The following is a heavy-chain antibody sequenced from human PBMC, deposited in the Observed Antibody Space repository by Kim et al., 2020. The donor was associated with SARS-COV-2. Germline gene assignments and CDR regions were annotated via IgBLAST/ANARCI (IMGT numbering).Heavy chain of an antibody. J-gene: IGHJ4*02. Sequence: SGKGRLTSSRDNSKNTLYLQMNSLRAEDTAVYYCAKDPPQIAAAGIEADYWGQGTLVTVSS. V-gene: IGHV3-23*01. D-gene: IGHD6-13*01. CDR3: AKDPPQIAAAGIEADY.